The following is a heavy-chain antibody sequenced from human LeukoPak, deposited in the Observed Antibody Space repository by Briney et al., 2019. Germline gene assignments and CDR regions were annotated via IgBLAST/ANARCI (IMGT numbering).Heavy chain of an antibody. V-gene: IGHV1-18*04. D-gene: IGHD2-2*01. Sequence: ASVKVSCKASGYTFTSYGISWVRQAPGQGLEWMGWISAYNGNTNYVQKLQGRVTMTTDTSTSTAYMELRSLRSDDTAVYYCARDQPQDPTSQYQLLGWFDPWGQGTLVTVSS. CDR3: ARDQPQDPTSQYQLLGWFDP. CDR1: GYTFTSYG. CDR2: ISAYNGNT. J-gene: IGHJ5*02.